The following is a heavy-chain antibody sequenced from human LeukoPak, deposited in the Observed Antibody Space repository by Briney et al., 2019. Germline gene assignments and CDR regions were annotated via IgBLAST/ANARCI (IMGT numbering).Heavy chain of an antibody. CDR1: GFTFSNSA. CDR3: ARGSVDTAMFPFDY. V-gene: IGHV4-34*01. J-gene: IGHJ4*02. D-gene: IGHD5-18*01. Sequence: LSCAASGFTFSNSAMSWVGQAPGKGLEWIGEINHSGSTNYNPSLKSRVSISVDTSKNQFSLKLSSVTAADTAVYYCARGSVDTAMFPFDYWGQEALVSASS. CDR2: INHSGST.